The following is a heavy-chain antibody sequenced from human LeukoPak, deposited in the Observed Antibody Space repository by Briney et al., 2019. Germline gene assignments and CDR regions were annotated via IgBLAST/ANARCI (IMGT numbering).Heavy chain of an antibody. J-gene: IGHJ4*02. Sequence: SETLSLTCTVSGGSISSSSYYWSWIRQPPGKGLEWIGYIYYSGSTNYNPSLKSRVTISVDTSKNQFSLKLSSVTAADTAVYYCARSSHWYYGSGDFDYWGQGTLVTVSS. CDR3: ARSSHWYYGSGDFDY. V-gene: IGHV4-61*01. D-gene: IGHD3-10*01. CDR1: GGSISSSSYY. CDR2: IYYSGST.